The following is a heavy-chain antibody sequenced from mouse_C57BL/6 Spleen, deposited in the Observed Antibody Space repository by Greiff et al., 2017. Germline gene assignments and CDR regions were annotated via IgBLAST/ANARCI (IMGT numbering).Heavy chain of an antibody. D-gene: IGHD4-1*01. V-gene: IGHV1-61*01. Sequence: VQVKQPGAELVRPGSSVKLSCKASGYTFTSYWMDWVKQRPGQGLEWIGNIYPSDSETHYNQKFKDKATLTVDKSSSTAYMQLSSLTSEDSAVYYCARAGTGTRAMDYWGQGTSVTVSS. J-gene: IGHJ4*01. CDR2: IYPSDSET. CDR1: GYTFTSYW. CDR3: ARAGTGTRAMDY.